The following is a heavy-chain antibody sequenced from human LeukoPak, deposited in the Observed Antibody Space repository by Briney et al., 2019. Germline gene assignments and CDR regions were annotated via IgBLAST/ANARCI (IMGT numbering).Heavy chain of an antibody. J-gene: IGHJ3*02. CDR1: GGTFSSYA. CDR3: ARDLGSLRPPNDAFDI. D-gene: IGHD4-17*01. V-gene: IGHV1-69*01. Sequence: GASVKVSCKASGGTFSSYAISWVRQAPGQGLEWMEGIIPIFGTANYAQKFQGRVTITADESTSTAYMELSSLRSEDTAVYYCARDLGSLRPPNDAFDIWGQGTMVTVSS. CDR2: IIPIFGTA.